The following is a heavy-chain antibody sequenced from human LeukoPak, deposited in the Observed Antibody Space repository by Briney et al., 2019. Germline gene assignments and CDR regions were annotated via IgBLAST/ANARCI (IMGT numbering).Heavy chain of an antibody. CDR3: ARGSSSGASFFSF. CDR2: IYTSGTT. V-gene: IGHV4-4*07. J-gene: IGHJ4*02. D-gene: IGHD1-26*01. CDR1: GGSFSSHY. Sequence: SETLSLTCTVSGGSFSSHYWTWIRQSAGKGLEWLGRIYTSGTTHFNPSFESRLSMSVDTSKAQFSLKLTSVTAADTAVYYCARGSSSGASFFSFWGQGTLVTVSS.